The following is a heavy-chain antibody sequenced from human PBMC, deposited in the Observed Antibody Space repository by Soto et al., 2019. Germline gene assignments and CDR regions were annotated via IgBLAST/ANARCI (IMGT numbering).Heavy chain of an antibody. D-gene: IGHD2-21*02. CDR1: GFTFGNYA. CDR2: ISDPGTST. V-gene: IGHV3-23*01. Sequence: XGSLTLSFAASGFTFGNYAMNWVRQAPGKGLEWISSISDPGTSTYYANSVKGRFSMSRDNSKNTLFLQMNRLRADDTAVYFCEKPLVTPSDAFDLWGRGTLVTVSS. J-gene: IGHJ3*01. CDR3: EKPLVTPSDAFDL.